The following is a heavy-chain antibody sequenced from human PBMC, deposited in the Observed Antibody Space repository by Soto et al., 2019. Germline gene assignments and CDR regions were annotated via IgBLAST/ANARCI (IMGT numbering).Heavy chain of an antibody. CDR3: AKDTYYYDSSGYYVFDY. D-gene: IGHD3-22*01. V-gene: IGHV3-30*18. Sequence: GGSLRLFCADSGFTFSNYGMHWVRQAPGKGLEWVAAISYDGSNKYYADSVEGRFTISRDNSKSTVYLQMNSLRAEDTAIYYCAKDTYYYDSSGYYVFDYWGQGALVTVSS. CDR1: GFTFSNYG. CDR2: ISYDGSNK. J-gene: IGHJ4*02.